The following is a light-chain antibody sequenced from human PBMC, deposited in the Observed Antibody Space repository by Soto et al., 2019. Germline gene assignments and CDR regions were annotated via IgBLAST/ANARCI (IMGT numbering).Light chain of an antibody. CDR1: QNISNY. J-gene: IGKJ3*01. CDR2: AAS. Sequence: DIQMTQSPSSLSASVGDSVTITCRARQNISNYLNWYQQKPGKAPKLLVYAASSLKSGVPSRFSGSGSGTDFTLTISRLQRENVATYYCQQSYSTPFIFGRGNKVDIK. V-gene: IGKV1-39*01. CDR3: QQSYSTPFI.